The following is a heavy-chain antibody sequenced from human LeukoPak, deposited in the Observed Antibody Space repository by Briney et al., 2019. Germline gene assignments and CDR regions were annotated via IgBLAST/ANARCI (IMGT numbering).Heavy chain of an antibody. CDR1: GFTFSSYS. CDR2: ISSSSSYI. CDR3: ARDSNTMLKYFQH. V-gene: IGHV3-21*01. Sequence: GGSLRLSCAASGFTFSSYSMNWVRQAPGMGLEWVSSISSSSSYIYYADSVKGRFTISRDNAKNSLYLQMNSLRAEDTAVYYCARDSNTMLKYFQHWGQGTLVTVSS. D-gene: IGHD2-8*01. J-gene: IGHJ1*01.